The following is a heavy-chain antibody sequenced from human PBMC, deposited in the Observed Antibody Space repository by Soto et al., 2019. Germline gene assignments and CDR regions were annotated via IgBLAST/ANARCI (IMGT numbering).Heavy chain of an antibody. CDR3: AKTTYYYDSSGYYPDY. J-gene: IGHJ4*02. CDR1: GFTFSSYA. CDR2: ISGSGGST. D-gene: IGHD3-22*01. Sequence: GGSLRLSCAASGFTFSSYAMSWVRQAPGKGLEWVSAISGSGGSTYYADSVKGRFTISRDNSKNTLYLQMNSLRAEDTAVYYCAKTTYYYDSSGYYPDYWGQGTLVTVSS. V-gene: IGHV3-23*01.